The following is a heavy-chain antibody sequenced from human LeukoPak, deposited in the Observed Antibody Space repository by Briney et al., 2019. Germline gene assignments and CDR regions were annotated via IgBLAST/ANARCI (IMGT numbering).Heavy chain of an antibody. CDR3: ARRLGAGTTLGY. CDR1: GYTFVGYY. CDR2: INPHSGGT. V-gene: IGHV1-2*02. D-gene: IGHD1-1*01. J-gene: IGHJ4*02. Sequence: ASVKVSCKASGYTFVGYYMHWVRQAPGQGLEWMGWINPHSGGTNSEQNFQGRVTMSRDTSISTVYMELSRLRSDDTAVYYCARRLGAGTTLGYWGQGTLVTVSS.